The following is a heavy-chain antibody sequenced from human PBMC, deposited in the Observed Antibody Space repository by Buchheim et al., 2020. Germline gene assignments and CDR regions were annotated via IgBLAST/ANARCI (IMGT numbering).Heavy chain of an antibody. CDR2: IDTNTGNP. Sequence: QVQVVQSGSELKKPGASVKVSCKASGYNFYSHAMNWVRQAPGQGLEWMGWIDTNTGNPTYAQGFTGRFVFSLDTSVRPAYLQITSLRPEDTAVYYCARNSTSWTDYYNYGMDVWGQGTT. CDR3: ARNSTSWTDYYNYGMDV. CDR1: GYNFYSHA. V-gene: IGHV7-4-1*02. J-gene: IGHJ6*02. D-gene: IGHD6-13*01.